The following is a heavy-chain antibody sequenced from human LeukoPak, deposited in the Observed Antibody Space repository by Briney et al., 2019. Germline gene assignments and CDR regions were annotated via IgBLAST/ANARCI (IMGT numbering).Heavy chain of an antibody. V-gene: IGHV1-69*06. J-gene: IGHJ3*02. CDR1: GGTFSSYG. CDR3: ARARRAAFDI. CDR2: IIPFFGRA. Sequence: ASVKVSCKASGGTFSSYGISWVRQAPGQGLEWMGGIIPFFGRADYAQKFQGRVTITADKSTSTAYMDLTSLKSEDTAVYYCARARRAAFDIWGQGTMVTVSS.